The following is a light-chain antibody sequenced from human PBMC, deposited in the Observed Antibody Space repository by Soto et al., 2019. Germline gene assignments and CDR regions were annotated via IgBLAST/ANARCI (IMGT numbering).Light chain of an antibody. CDR1: RLDVGGYNY. CDR2: GVT. V-gene: IGLV2-14*03. Sequence: QSVLTQPASVSGSPGQSITISCTGTRLDVGGYNYVSWYQQQPGKAPKLIIYGVTNRPSGVSDRFSGSKSDNTASLTISGLQTEDEADYYCTSFTSSSTWVFGGGTKVTVL. CDR3: TSFTSSSTWV. J-gene: IGLJ3*02.